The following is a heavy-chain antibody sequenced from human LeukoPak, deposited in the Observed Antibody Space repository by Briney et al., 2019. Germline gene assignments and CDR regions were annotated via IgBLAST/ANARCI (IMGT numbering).Heavy chain of an antibody. V-gene: IGHV4-39*01. CDR1: GGSISSSSYY. Sequence: SETLSLTCTVSGGSISSSSYYWGWIRQPPGKGLEWIGSIYYSGSTYYNPSLKSRVTISVDTSKNQFSLKLSSVTAADTAVYYCASPEGTYWFDPWGQGTLVTVSS. J-gene: IGHJ5*02. CDR3: ASPEGTYWFDP. CDR2: IYYSGST.